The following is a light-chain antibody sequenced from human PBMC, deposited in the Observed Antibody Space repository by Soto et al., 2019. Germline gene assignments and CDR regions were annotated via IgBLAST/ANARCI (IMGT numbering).Light chain of an antibody. V-gene: IGKV3-20*01. CDR1: QIVSSNY. J-gene: IGKJ5*01. CDR3: QQYDDSIT. Sequence: EIVLTQSPDTLSLSPGDSASLSCRASQIVSSNYLAWYQQKPGRAPRLLIYGASHRATGIPDRFSGSGSGTDFTLTISGLEVEDFAVFYCQQYDDSITFGQGTRLEIE. CDR2: GAS.